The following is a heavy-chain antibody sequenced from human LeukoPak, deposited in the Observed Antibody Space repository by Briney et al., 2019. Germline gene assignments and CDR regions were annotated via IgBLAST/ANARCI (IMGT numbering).Heavy chain of an antibody. CDR2: IIPIFGTA. D-gene: IGHD5-24*01. CDR3: ARPRRDGYNDAFDI. CDR1: GGAFSSYA. J-gene: IGHJ3*02. V-gene: IGHV1-69*13. Sequence: ASVKVSCKASGGAFSSYAISWVRQAPGQGLEWMGGIIPIFGTANYTQKFQGRVTITADESTSTAYMELSSLRSEDTAVYYCARPRRDGYNDAFDIWGQGTMVTVSS.